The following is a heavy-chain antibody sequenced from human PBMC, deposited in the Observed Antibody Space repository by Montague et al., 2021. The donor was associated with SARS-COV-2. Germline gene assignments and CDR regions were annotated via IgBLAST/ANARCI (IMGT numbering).Heavy chain of an antibody. CDR3: ARDDIVVQGVTKSMDV. D-gene: IGHD3-10*02. CDR2: MYYSGST. CDR1: GGSISSSNYY. V-gene: IGHV4-39*07. Sequence: SETLSLTCTVSGGSISSSNYYWGWIRQPPGKGLEWIGNMYYSGSTYYNPSLKSRVTISIDASKNQFSLKLSSVTAADTAVYYCARDDIVVQGVTKSMDVWGQGTTVTVSS. J-gene: IGHJ6*02.